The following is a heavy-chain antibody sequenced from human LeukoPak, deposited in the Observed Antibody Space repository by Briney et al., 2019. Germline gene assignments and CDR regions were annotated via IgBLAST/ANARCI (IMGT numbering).Heavy chain of an antibody. CDR1: GGAISSDY. V-gene: IGHV4-59*01. J-gene: IGHJ6*03. D-gene: IGHD6-6*01. Sequence: SETLSLTCAGPGGAISSDYCSCIRRPPGKGQVGMGDIYYSGSTNFNPSLKSRVTISVDTSKNQFSLKLSSVNAADTAVYYCARDYIAARPGKWPDYYYMDVWGKGTTVTVSS. CDR2: IYYSGST. CDR3: ARDYIAARPGKWPDYYYMDV.